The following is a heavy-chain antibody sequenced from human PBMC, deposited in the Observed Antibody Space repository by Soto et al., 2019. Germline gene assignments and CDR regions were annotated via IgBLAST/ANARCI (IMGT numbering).Heavy chain of an antibody. CDR1: GFTFSSYA. V-gene: IGHV3-23*01. J-gene: IGHJ4*02. D-gene: IGHD2-21*02. CDR2: ISGSGGST. CDR3: AKARLLLGSGYYFDY. Sequence: EVQLLESGGGLVQPGGSLRLSCAASGFTFSSYAMSWVRQAPGKGLEWVSAISGSGGSTYYADSVKGRFTISRDNSKNTLYMQMNSLRAEDTAVYYCAKARLLLGSGYYFDYWGQGTLVTVSS.